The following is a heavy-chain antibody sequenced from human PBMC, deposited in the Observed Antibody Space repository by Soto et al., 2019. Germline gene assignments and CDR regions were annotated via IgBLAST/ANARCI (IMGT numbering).Heavy chain of an antibody. CDR2: IKQDGSEK. V-gene: IGHV3-7*01. J-gene: IGHJ4*02. D-gene: IGHD3-16*01. CDR1: GFPFSSYW. CDR3: ARVAGARGFDY. Sequence: PGGSLRLSCAASGFPFSSYWMSWVRQAPGKGLEWVANIKQDGSEKYYVDSVKGRFTISRDNAKNSLYLQMNSLRAEDTAVYYCARVAGARGFDYWGQGTLVTVSS.